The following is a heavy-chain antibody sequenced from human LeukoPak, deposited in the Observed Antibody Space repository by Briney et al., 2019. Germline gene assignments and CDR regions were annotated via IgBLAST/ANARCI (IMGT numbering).Heavy chain of an antibody. CDR2: ISSSGSTI. J-gene: IGHJ4*02. CDR3: ARNFDSVTSAFAY. CDR1: GFSFRTYW. D-gene: IGHD3-16*01. V-gene: IGHV3-48*04. Sequence: SGGSLRLSCAASGFSFRTYWMTWVRQAPGKGLEWVSYISSSGSTIYYTDSVKGRFTISRDNAKNSLFLQLSSLRAEDTAVYFCARNFDSVTSAFAYWGQGSQVTVSS.